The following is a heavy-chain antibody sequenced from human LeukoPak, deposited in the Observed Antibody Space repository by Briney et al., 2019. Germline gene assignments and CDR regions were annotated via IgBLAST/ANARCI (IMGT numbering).Heavy chain of an antibody. CDR3: ARLVSAWWGGVGY. D-gene: IGHD2-15*01. CDR2: IYYSGST. Sequence: PSETLSLTCTVSGGSISSSSYYWGWIRQPPGKGLEWIGSIYYSGSTYYNPSLKSRVTISVDTSKNQFSLKLSSVTAADTAVYYCARLVSAWWGGVGYWGQGTLVTVSS. V-gene: IGHV4-39*01. CDR1: GGSISSSSYY. J-gene: IGHJ4*02.